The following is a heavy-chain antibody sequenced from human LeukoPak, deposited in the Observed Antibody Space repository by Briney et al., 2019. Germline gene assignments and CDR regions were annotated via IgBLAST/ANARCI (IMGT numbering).Heavy chain of an antibody. CDR2: ISYDGSNE. Sequence: GGSLRLSCAASGFTFRTYGMNWVRQAPGKGLEWVAIISYDGSNEDYADPVKGRFTISRDNSKNTLYLQMNSLRAEDSAVYYCAKSRVRGVYYFDYWGQGTLVTVSS. V-gene: IGHV3-30*18. CDR1: GFTFRTYG. D-gene: IGHD3-10*02. CDR3: AKSRVRGVYYFDY. J-gene: IGHJ4*02.